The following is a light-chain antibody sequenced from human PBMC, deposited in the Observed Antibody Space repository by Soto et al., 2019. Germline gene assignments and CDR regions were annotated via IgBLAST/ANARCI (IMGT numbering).Light chain of an antibody. CDR3: ETWDINTHVV. CDR1: SGHSSYI. J-gene: IGLJ2*01. CDR2: LEGSGSF. Sequence: QLVLTQSASASASLGSSVKLTCTLSSGHSSYIIAWHQQQPGKAPRYLMNLEGSGSFNKGSGVPDRFSGSSSGADRYLTISNLQFEDEADYYCETWDINTHVVFGGGTKLTV. V-gene: IGLV4-60*02.